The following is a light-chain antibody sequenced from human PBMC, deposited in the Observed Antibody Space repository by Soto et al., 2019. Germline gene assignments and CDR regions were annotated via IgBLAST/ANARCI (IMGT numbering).Light chain of an antibody. Sequence: PSVSGAPGQRVTISCTGSSSNIGAGYDVHWYQQLPGTAPKLLIYGNSNRPSGVPDRFSGSKSGTSASLAITGLQAEDEADYYCQSYDSSLSGSTVFGGGTKLTVL. V-gene: IGLV1-40*01. CDR3: QSYDSSLSGSTV. J-gene: IGLJ2*01. CDR1: SSNIGAGYD. CDR2: GNS.